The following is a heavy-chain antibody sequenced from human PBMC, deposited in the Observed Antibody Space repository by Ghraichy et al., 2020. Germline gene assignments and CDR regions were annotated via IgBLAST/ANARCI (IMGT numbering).Heavy chain of an antibody. D-gene: IGHD5-18*01. Sequence: SVKVSCKASGGTFSSYAISWVRQAPGQGLEWMGGIIPIFGTANYAQKFQGRVTITADESTSTAYMELSSLRSEDTAVEYCAREKRGYSYGVVDYWGQGTLVTVSS. CDR2: IIPIFGTA. CDR1: GGTFSSYA. V-gene: IGHV1-69*13. J-gene: IGHJ4*02. CDR3: AREKRGYSYGVVDY.